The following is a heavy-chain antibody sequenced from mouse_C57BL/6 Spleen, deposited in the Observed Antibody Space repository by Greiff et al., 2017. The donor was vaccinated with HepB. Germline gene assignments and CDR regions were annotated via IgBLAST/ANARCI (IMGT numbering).Heavy chain of an antibody. Sequence: VQLQQSGAELVKPGASVKLSCKASGYTFTSYWMHWVKQRPGQGLEWIGMIHPNSGSTNYNEKFKSKATLTVDKSSSTAYMQLSSLTSEDSAVYYCARCDYDASSYWYFDVWGTGTTVTVSS. CDR3: ARCDYDASSYWYFDV. V-gene: IGHV1-64*01. CDR1: GYTFTSYW. D-gene: IGHD2-4*01. CDR2: IHPNSGST. J-gene: IGHJ1*03.